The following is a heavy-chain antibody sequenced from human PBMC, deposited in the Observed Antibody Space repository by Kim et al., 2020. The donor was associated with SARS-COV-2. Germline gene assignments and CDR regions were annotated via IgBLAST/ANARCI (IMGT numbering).Heavy chain of an antibody. CDR2: ISFDGSNT. Sequence: GGSLRLSCAASGFTFTMYSMHWVRQAPGKGLEWVAFISFDGSNTDYADSVKGRFTVSRDSSKNTVFLEMSRLRLEDTALYFCARDPIYASGPGYFDSWGRGTLVTLFS. D-gene: IGHD2-15*01. CDR1: GFTFTMYS. J-gene: IGHJ4*02. CDR3: ARDPIYASGPGYFDS. V-gene: IGHV3-30*04.